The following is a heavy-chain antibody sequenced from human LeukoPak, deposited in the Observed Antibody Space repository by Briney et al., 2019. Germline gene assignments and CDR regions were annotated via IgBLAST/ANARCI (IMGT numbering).Heavy chain of an antibody. V-gene: IGHV4-39*01. J-gene: IGHJ1*01. Sequence: PSETLSLTCSVSGGSLSSSSYYWGWIRQPPGKGLEWIGEIYYSGRAYYNSSLKSRLTISVDTSWNQFSLTLSSVTAADTGVYYCARRRYYDSTGYLDWGQGTLVSVST. CDR3: ARRRYYDSTGYLD. CDR1: GGSLSSSSYY. CDR2: IYYSGRA. D-gene: IGHD3-22*01.